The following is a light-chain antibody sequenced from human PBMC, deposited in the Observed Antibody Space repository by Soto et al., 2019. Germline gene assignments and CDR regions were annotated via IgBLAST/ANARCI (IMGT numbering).Light chain of an antibody. V-gene: IGLV2-14*01. J-gene: IGLJ7*01. CDR1: SSDVGAYDY. CDR2: EVS. Sequence: QSALTQPASVSGSPGQSITISCTGTSSDVGAYDYVSWYQQNPGKAPKLIISEVSDRPSGVSNRFSGSKSGNTASLTISGLQAEDEADYYCATWDDDLNAAVFGGGTQLTVL. CDR3: ATWDDDLNAAV.